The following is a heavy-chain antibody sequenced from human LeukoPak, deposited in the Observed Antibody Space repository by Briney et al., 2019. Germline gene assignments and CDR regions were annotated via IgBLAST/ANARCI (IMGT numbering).Heavy chain of an antibody. Sequence: SETLSLTCTVSGGSISSSSFYWGWIRRPPGKGLEWIGSLCYSGSTYYNPSLKSRVTISVDTSKNQFSLKLSSVTAADTAVYYCARGYSGSYYPLDYWGQGTLVTVSS. CDR3: ARGYSGSYYPLDY. J-gene: IGHJ4*02. V-gene: IGHV4-39*01. CDR1: GGSISSSSFY. CDR2: LCYSGST. D-gene: IGHD1-26*01.